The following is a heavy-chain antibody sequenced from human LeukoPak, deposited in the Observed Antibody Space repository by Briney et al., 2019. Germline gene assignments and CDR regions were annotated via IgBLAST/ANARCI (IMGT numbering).Heavy chain of an antibody. CDR2: INPNSGGT. CDR1: GYTFTGYY. Sequence: ASVKVSCKASGYTFTGYYMHWVRQAPGQGLEWMGRINPNSGGTNYAQKFQGRVTMTRGTSISTAYMELSRLRSDDTAAYYCARATATIPSAFDYWGQGTLVTVSS. CDR3: ARATATIPSAFDY. J-gene: IGHJ4*02. D-gene: IGHD2-2*02. V-gene: IGHV1-2*06.